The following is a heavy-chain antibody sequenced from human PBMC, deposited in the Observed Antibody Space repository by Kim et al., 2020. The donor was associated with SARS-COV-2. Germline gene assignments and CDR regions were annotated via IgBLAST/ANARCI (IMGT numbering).Heavy chain of an antibody. D-gene: IGHD3-10*01. CDR2: IYYSGTK. Sequence: SETLSLTCSVAGDSIKSGNYYWGWIRQAPGQGLEFIASIYYSGTKYYNPSLRSRVVISIDTSSSHFSLKLSSVTAADTAGYYCARGSGKGCPFDSWGQG. CDR1: GDSIKSGNYY. V-gene: IGHV4-39*07. J-gene: IGHJ4*02. CDR3: ARGSGKGCPFDS.